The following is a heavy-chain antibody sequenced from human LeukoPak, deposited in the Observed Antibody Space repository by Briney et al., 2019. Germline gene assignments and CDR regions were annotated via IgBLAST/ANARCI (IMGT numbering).Heavy chain of an antibody. Sequence: SETLSLTCTVSGYSISSGYYWGWIRQPPGKGLEWIGSIYHSGSTYYNPSLKSRVTISVDTSKNQFSLKLSSVTAADTAVYYCARDLNDWGQGTLVTVSS. V-gene: IGHV4-38-2*02. D-gene: IGHD1-1*01. CDR2: IYHSGST. CDR1: GYSISSGYY. CDR3: ARDLND. J-gene: IGHJ4*02.